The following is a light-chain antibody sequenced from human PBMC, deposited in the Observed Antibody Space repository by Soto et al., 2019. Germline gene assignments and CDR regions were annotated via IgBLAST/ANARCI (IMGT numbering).Light chain of an antibody. J-gene: IGKJ1*01. Sequence: ILMTQSPATVPVSPGESATLSCRASETVATNLAWYQQKPGQAPRLLISGASTRAAGISDRFRGSGSGTEFTLTISSLRSEDSAIYYCQQYFEWPPMTFGQGTKVDIK. V-gene: IGKV3-15*01. CDR1: ETVATN. CDR3: QQYFEWPPMT. CDR2: GAS.